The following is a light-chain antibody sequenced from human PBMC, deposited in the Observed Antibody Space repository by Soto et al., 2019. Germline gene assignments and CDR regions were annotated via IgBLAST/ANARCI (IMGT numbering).Light chain of an antibody. CDR1: QSVSSNY. V-gene: IGKV3-20*01. Sequence: EIVLTQSPGTLSLSPGERATLSCRASQSVSSNYLAWYQQKPGQAPRLLIYGVSGRATGIPDRFSGSGSGTEFTLTISSLQSEDFAVYFCQQYNNWPPITFGQGTRLEIK. CDR3: QQYNNWPPIT. CDR2: GVS. J-gene: IGKJ5*01.